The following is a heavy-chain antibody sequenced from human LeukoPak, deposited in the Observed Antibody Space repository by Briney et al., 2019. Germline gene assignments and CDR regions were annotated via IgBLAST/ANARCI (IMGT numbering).Heavy chain of an antibody. J-gene: IGHJ4*02. CDR2: ISSSSSII. CDR3: ARDLYGGDGSGK. D-gene: IGHD3-10*01. Sequence: GRSLRLSCAASGFTFSSYGMHWVRQAPGKGLEWVSSISSSSSIIYYADSVKGRFTISRDNAKNSLYLQMNSLRAEDTAVYYCARDLYGGDGSGKWGQGTLVTVSS. V-gene: IGHV3-21*01. CDR1: GFTFSSYG.